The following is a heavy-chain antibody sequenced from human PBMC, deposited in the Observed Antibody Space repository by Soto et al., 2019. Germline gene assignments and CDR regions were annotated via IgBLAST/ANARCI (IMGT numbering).Heavy chain of an antibody. J-gene: IGHJ4*02. CDR1: GGSISSGGYY. V-gene: IGHV4-31*03. CDR2: IYYSGST. CDR3: ARDRGDYDFWSGYRRWYYFDY. D-gene: IGHD3-3*01. Sequence: PSETLSLTCTVSGGSISSGGYYWSWIRQHPGKGLEWIGYIYYSGSTYYNPSLKSRVTISVDTSKNQFSLKLSSVTAADTAVYYCARDRGDYDFWSGYRRWYYFDYWGQGTLVTVSS.